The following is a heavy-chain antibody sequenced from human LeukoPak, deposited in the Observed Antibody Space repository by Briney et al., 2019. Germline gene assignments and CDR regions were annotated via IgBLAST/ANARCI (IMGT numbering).Heavy chain of an antibody. V-gene: IGHV1-18*01. CDR2: IGGYNGDT. J-gene: IGHJ3*02. CDR3: ARNDGTYGLPFDI. Sequence: ASVKVSCKASGYTFTSYKISWVRQAPGQGLEWMGWIGGYNGDTDYAQKLQGRVTMTTDTSTSTAYMDLRSLRSDDTALYYCARNDGTYGLPFDIWGQGTMVTVSS. CDR1: GYTFTSYK. D-gene: IGHD3-16*01.